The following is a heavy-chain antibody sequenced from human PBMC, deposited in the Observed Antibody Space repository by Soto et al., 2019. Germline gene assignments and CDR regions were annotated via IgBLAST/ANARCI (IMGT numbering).Heavy chain of an antibody. D-gene: IGHD3-10*01. Sequence: AQLVESGGGVVQPGRSLRLSCAASGFTFSSYGMHWVRQAPGKGLEWVAVIWYDGSNKYYADSVKGRFTISRDNSKNTLYLQMNSLRAEDTAVYYCARDYYGSGSYPGPWGQGTMVTVSS. CDR1: GFTFSSYG. CDR3: ARDYYGSGSYPGP. V-gene: IGHV3-33*01. CDR2: IWYDGSNK. J-gene: IGHJ3*01.